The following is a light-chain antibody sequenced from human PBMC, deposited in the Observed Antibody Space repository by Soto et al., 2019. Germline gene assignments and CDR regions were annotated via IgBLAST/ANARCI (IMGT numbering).Light chain of an antibody. Sequence: DIVMTQSPDSLAVSLGERATINCKSSQSILYNSNKKNYLAWYQQKPGQPPKLLIYWASTRESGVPDRFSGSGSGTDFTLKISRVEAEDVGVYYCMQGLYISSITFGQGTRLEIK. CDR1: QSILYNSNKKNY. J-gene: IGKJ5*01. CDR2: WAS. CDR3: MQGLYISSIT. V-gene: IGKV4-1*01.